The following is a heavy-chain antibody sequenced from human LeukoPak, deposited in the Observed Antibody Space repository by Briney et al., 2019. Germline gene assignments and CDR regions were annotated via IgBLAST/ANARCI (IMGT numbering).Heavy chain of an antibody. Sequence: SEALSLTCDVSGVSFSTYYWSWIRQSPEKGLEWIGEVNHSGYTNLNPSLKRRVTISVDTSKNQFSLKLSSVTAADTAVYYCARQLYGSDYWGQVTLVTVSS. CDR1: GVSFSTYY. CDR2: VNHSGYT. CDR3: ARQLYGSDY. V-gene: IGHV4-34*01. J-gene: IGHJ4*02. D-gene: IGHD4-17*01.